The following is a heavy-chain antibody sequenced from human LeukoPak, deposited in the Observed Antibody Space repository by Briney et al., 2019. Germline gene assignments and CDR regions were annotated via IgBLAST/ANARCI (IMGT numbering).Heavy chain of an antibody. Sequence: SETLSLTCTVSGGSISSYYWSWIRQPPGKGLEWIGYIYYSGSTNYNPSLKSRLTISVDTSKNQFSLKLSSVTAADTAVYYCASHEYSSSFWFDPWGQGTLVTVSS. CDR3: ASHEYSSSFWFDP. V-gene: IGHV4-59*08. CDR1: GGSISSYY. J-gene: IGHJ5*02. CDR2: IYYSGST. D-gene: IGHD6-6*01.